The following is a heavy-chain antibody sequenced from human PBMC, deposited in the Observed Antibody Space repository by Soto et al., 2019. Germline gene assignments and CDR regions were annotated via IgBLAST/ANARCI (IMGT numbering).Heavy chain of an antibody. Sequence: SSVKVSCQASGGTFSSHTMTWVRQATGQGLEWMGRIIPILGIANYAQKFQGRVTITADKSTSTAYMELSSLRSEDTAVYYCARDARFLEWLPPPYYYYMDVWGKGTTVTVSS. CDR3: ARDARFLEWLPPPYYYYMDV. CDR1: GGTFSSHT. CDR2: IIPILGIA. J-gene: IGHJ6*03. V-gene: IGHV1-69*04. D-gene: IGHD3-3*01.